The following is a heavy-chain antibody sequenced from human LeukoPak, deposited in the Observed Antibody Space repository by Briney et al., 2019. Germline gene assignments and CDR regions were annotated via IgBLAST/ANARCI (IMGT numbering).Heavy chain of an antibody. Sequence: PGGSLRLSCAASGFTFSSYAMHWVRQAPGKGLEWVAVISYDGNNKYYADSVKGRFTISRDNSKNTLNLQTNSLRPEDTAVYYCGKDRSGSGSLDHWGQGTLVTVSP. J-gene: IGHJ4*02. CDR1: GFTFSSYA. CDR2: ISYDGNNK. V-gene: IGHV3-30-3*01. CDR3: GKDRSGSGSLDH. D-gene: IGHD1-26*01.